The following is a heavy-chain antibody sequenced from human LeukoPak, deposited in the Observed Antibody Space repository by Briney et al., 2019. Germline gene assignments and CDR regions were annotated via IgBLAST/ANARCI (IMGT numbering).Heavy chain of an antibody. V-gene: IGHV3-7*01. CDR3: ARWRGAQSELDY. J-gene: IGHJ4*02. D-gene: IGHD3-3*01. CDR1: GFIFSSHS. CDR2: INQDGTKV. Sequence: GGSLRLSCAASGFIFSSHSMTWVRQAPGKGLEWVAHINQDGTKVSSVDSAEGRFTTSRDNGENSLYLQMNSLRGEDTAVYYCARWRGAQSELDYWGQGTLVTVSS.